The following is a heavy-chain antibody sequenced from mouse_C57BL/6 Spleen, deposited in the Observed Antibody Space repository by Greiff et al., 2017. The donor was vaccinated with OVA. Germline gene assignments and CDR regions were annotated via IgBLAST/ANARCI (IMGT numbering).Heavy chain of an antibody. D-gene: IGHD1-1*01. CDR1: GYSFTSYY. CDR2: IYPGSGNT. V-gene: IGHV1-66*01. J-gene: IGHJ2*01. Sequence: VQLQESGPELVKPGASVKISCKASGYSFTSYYIHWVKQRPGQGLEWIGWIYPGSGNTKYNEKFKGKATLTADTSSSTAYMQLSSLTSEDSAVYYCARGGTTVGAFDYWGQGTTLTVSS. CDR3: ARGGTTVGAFDY.